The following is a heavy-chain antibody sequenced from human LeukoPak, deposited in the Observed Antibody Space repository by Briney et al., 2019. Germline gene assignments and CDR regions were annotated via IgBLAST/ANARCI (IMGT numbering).Heavy chain of an antibody. Sequence: GGSLRLSCATSGFTFSNYWTQWVRRAPGKGLVGVSRINSDGSRTSYADSVKGRFTISRDNAKNTLNLLMNSLRAEDTAVYYCAREYGAYGAGMDVWGQGTTVAVSS. CDR3: AREYGAYGAGMDV. CDR2: INSDGSRT. J-gene: IGHJ6*01. CDR1: GFTFSNYW. V-gene: IGHV3-74*01. D-gene: IGHD4-17*01.